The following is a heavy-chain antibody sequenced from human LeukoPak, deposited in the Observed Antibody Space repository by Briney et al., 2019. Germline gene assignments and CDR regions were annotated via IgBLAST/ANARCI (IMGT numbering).Heavy chain of an antibody. CDR3: AKSNGYGLVDI. J-gene: IGHJ3*02. D-gene: IGHD3-10*01. Sequence: SETLSLTCAVSGVSISSSNWWSWVRQSPGKGLEWIGNIFYSGSTYYSPSLRSRVTISLDTSRNQFSLKLNSVTAADTAVYYCAKSNGYGLVDIWGQGTMVTVSS. CDR1: GVSISSSNW. CDR2: IFYSGST. V-gene: IGHV4-4*02.